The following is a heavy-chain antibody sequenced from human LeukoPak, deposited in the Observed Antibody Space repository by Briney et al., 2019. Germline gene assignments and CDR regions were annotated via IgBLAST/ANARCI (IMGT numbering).Heavy chain of an antibody. CDR2: IIPIFGTA. Sequence: SVKVSCKASGYTFTSYGISWVRQAPGQGLEWMGGIIPIFGTANYAQKFQGRVTITADKSTSTAYMELSSLRSEDTAVYYCARGHIVVVPAAMTNWFDPWGQGTLVTVSS. CDR3: ARGHIVVVPAAMTNWFDP. V-gene: IGHV1-69*06. J-gene: IGHJ5*02. D-gene: IGHD2-2*01. CDR1: GYTFTSYG.